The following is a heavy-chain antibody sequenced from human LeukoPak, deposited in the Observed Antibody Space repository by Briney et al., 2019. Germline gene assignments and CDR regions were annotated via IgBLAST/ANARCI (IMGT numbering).Heavy chain of an antibody. J-gene: IGHJ4*02. CDR2: ISSSSSTI. V-gene: IGHV3-48*01. CDR1: GFTFSSYS. Sequence: GGSLRLSCAASGFTFSSYSMNWVRQAPGKGLEWVSYISSSSSTIYYADSVKGRFTISRDNAKNSLYLQMNSLRAEDTAVYYCARASDSSSGDYWGQGTLVTVSS. D-gene: IGHD6-6*01. CDR3: ARASDSSSGDY.